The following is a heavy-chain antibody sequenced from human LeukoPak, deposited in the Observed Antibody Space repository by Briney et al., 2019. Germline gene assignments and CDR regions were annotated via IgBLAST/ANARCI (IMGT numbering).Heavy chain of an antibody. CDR2: INHSGST. CDR1: GGSISSSSYY. D-gene: IGHD7-27*01. J-gene: IGHJ4*02. V-gene: IGHV4-39*07. CDR3: ARGPGASSYFDY. Sequence: SETLSLTYTVSGGSISSSSYYWGWIRQPPGKGLEWIGEINHSGSTNYNPSLKSRVTISVDTSKNQFSLKLSSVTAADTAVYYCARGPGASSYFDYWGQGTLVTVSS.